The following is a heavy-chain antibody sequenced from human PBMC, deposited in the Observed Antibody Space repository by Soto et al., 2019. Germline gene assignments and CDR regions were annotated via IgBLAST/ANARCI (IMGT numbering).Heavy chain of an antibody. CDR2: IWNDGSNK. CDR3: AKDYRGYCSSTSCYSKEYNWFDP. CDR1: GFTFSSYG. D-gene: IGHD2-2*01. V-gene: IGHV3-33*06. J-gene: IGHJ5*02. Sequence: QVQLVESGGGVVQPGRSLRLSCAASGFTFSSYGMHWVRQAPGKGLEWVAVIWNDGSNKYYADSVRGRFTISRDNSKNTLKLQMYSLTAEDSAVYYCAKDYRGYCSSTSCYSKEYNWFDPWGQGTLVTVSS.